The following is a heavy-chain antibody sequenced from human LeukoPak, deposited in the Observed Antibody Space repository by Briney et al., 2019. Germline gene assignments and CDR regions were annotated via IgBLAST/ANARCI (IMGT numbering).Heavy chain of an antibody. V-gene: IGHV1-69*04. CDR2: IIAHLAIA. D-gene: IGHD3-9*01. CDR1: GGTFSNYA. Sequence: GASVTVSFTASGGTFSNYAISWVRQAPGQGLEWMGRIIAHLAIADYAQRFQGRVTITADKSTSTAYMEVSSLRSEDTAVYYCASGSRIRYFAWPHTTGDYWGQGTLVTVSS. J-gene: IGHJ4*02. CDR3: ASGSRIRYFAWPHTTGDY.